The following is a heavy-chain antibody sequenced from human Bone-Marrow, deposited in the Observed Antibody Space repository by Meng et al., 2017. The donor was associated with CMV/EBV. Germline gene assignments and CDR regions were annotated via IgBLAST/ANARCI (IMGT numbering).Heavy chain of an antibody. V-gene: IGHV3-74*01. CDR3: ARTDIVATINSYYYYGKDV. D-gene: IGHD5-12*01. Sequence: GESLKISCAASGFTFSSYWMHWVRQAPGKGLVWVSRINSDGSSTSYADSVKGRFTISRDNAKNTLYLQMNSLRAEDTAVYYCARTDIVATINSYYYYGKDVWDQRTTVTVSS. J-gene: IGHJ6*02. CDR1: GFTFSSYW. CDR2: INSDGSST.